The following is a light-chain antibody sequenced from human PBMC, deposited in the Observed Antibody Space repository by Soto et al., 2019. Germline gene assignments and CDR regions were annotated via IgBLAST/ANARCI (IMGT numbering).Light chain of an antibody. CDR2: EVT. CDR3: CSYAGSYTFV. CDR1: SSDVGIYKY. V-gene: IGLV2-14*01. J-gene: IGLJ1*01. Sequence: QSALTQPASVSGSPGQSITISCTGTSSDVGIYKYVSWYQQHPGKAPNLMIYEVTNRPSGVSNRFSGSKSGNTASLTISGLQAEDEADYYCCSYAGSYTFVFGTGTKLTVL.